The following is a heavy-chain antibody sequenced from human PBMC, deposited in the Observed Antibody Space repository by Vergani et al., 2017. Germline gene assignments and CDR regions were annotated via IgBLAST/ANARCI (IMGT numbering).Heavy chain of an antibody. CDR3: AGGRRISGDFWGGYYTGRSLR. Sequence: QVQLQESGPGLVKPSETLSLTCTVSGYSISSGYYWGWIRQPPGKGLEWIGSIYHSGSTYYNPSLKSRVTISVDTSKHQFSLKLSCVTAADTAGYYCAGGRRISGDFWGGYYTGRSLRWGRGTLVAVSS. V-gene: IGHV4-38-2*02. D-gene: IGHD3-3*01. CDR2: IYHSGST. CDR1: GYSISSGYY. J-gene: IGHJ4*02.